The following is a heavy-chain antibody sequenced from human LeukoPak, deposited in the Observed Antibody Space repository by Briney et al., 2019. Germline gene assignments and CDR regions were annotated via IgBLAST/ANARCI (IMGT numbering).Heavy chain of an antibody. D-gene: IGHD6-19*01. CDR1: GGSFSSDTYF. V-gene: IGHV4-61*02. J-gene: IGHJ5*02. CDR3: AKGAGPPWFDP. CDR2: ISSTGRT. Sequence: SETLSLTCAVYGGSFSSDTYFWSWIRQPAGKGLEWIGRISSTGRTDYNPSLTSRVTISVDTSKNQLSMKLSSVTAADTAVYYCAKGAGPPWFDPWGQGTLVTVSS.